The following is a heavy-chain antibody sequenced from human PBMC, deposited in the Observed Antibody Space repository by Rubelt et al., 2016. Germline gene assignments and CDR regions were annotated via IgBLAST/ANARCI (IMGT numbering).Heavy chain of an antibody. J-gene: IGHJ4*02. CDR1: GGSFSGYY. CDR3: ARGWELLPD. Sequence: QVQLQQWGAGLLKPSETLSLTCAVYGGSFSGYYWNWIRQPPGRGLEWIASIYYSGSVYNNPSLKSRVTISVDTSKNQVSLGLSSVTVADTAVYYCARGWELLPDWGPGTLVTVSS. D-gene: IGHD1-26*01. CDR2: IYYSGSV. V-gene: IGHV4-34*01.